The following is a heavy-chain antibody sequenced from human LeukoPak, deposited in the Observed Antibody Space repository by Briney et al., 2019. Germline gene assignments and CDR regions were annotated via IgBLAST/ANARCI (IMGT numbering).Heavy chain of an antibody. CDR2: IYYSGST. J-gene: IGHJ6*02. Sequence: SETLSLTCTVSGGSISRYYWSWIRQPPGKGLEWIGYIYYSGSTNYNPSLKSRVTISVDTSKNQFSLKLSSVTAADTAVYYCAIAAPYCGGDCYPTYGMDVWGQGTTVTVSS. CDR3: AIAAPYCGGDCYPTYGMDV. D-gene: IGHD2-21*02. V-gene: IGHV4-59*01. CDR1: GGSISRYY.